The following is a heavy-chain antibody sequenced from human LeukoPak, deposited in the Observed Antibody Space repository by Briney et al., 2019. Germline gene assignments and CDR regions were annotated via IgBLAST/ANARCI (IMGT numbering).Heavy chain of an antibody. CDR2: IYHSGST. CDR3: ARRLSGSAITIFGTYYMDV. CDR1: GGSISSGGYY. D-gene: IGHD3-3*01. J-gene: IGHJ6*03. Sequence: PSETLSLTCTVSGGSISSGGYYWSWIRQPPGKGLEWIGYIYHSGSTYYNPSLKSRVTISVDRSKNQFSLKLSSVTAADTAVYYCARRLSGSAITIFGTYYMDVWGKGTTVTVSS. V-gene: IGHV4-30-2*01.